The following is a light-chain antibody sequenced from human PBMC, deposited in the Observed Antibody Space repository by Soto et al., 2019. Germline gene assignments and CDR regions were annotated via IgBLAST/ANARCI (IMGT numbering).Light chain of an antibody. Sequence: QSALTQPASVSGSPGQSITISCTGTSSDVGGYNYVCWYQQHPGEAPKLMIYDVSNRPSGVSNRFSGAKSGNTASLTISGLQAEDEAEYYCSSYTSSSTHVVFGGGTKLTVL. CDR1: SSDVGGYNY. J-gene: IGLJ2*01. V-gene: IGLV2-14*01. CDR3: SSYTSSSTHVV. CDR2: DVS.